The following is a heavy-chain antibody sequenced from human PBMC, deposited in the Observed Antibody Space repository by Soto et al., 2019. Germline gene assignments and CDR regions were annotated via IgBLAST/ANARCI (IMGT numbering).Heavy chain of an antibody. CDR1: GDSVSSNSAA. CDR3: ARDRMTTTLKWFDP. D-gene: IGHD4-17*01. Sequence: PSQTLSLTCAISGDSVSSNSAAWNWIRQSPSRDLEWLGRTYYRSKWYNDYAVSVKSRITINPDTSKNQFSLQLNSVTPEDTAVNYCARDRMTTTLKWFDPWGQGTLVTVSS. V-gene: IGHV6-1*01. J-gene: IGHJ5*02. CDR2: TYYRSKWYN.